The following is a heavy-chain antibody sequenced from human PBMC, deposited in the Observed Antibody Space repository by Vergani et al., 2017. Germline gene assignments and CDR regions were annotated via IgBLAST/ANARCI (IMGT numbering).Heavy chain of an antibody. Sequence: EVELVESGGGLVQPGGSLRLSCAASGFTFNEYWMHWACQVPGKGLVWVSGMNGDGDTISYADSVKGRFTISRDNAKNTLFLQMNSLRAEDTAVYYCARARKFRFGVVWENWFDPWGQGTLVTVSS. D-gene: IGHD3-3*01. CDR1: GFTFNEYW. CDR3: ARARKFRFGVVWENWFDP. CDR2: MNGDGDTI. J-gene: IGHJ5*02. V-gene: IGHV3-74*01.